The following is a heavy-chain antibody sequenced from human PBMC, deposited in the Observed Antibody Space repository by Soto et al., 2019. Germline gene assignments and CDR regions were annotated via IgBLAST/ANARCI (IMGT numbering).Heavy chain of an antibody. J-gene: IGHJ2*01. D-gene: IGHD1-26*01. CDR2: INAGNGNT. V-gene: IGHV1-3*01. Sequence: QVQLVQSGAEVKKPGASVKVSCKASGYTFTSYAMHWVRQAPGQRLEWMGWINAGNGNTKYSQKFQGRVTITRDTSASTAYMELSSLRSEDTAVYYCERGGSLDWYFDLWGRGTLVTVSS. CDR1: GYTFTSYA. CDR3: ERGGSLDWYFDL.